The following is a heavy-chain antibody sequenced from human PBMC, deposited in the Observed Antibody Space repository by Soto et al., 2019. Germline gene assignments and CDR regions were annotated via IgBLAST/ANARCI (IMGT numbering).Heavy chain of an antibody. D-gene: IGHD3-10*01. Sequence: QLQLQESGPGLVKPSETLSLTCTVSGGSISSSSYYWGWIRQPPGKGLEWIGSIYYSGSTYYNPSLKSRVTISVDTSKNQFSLKLSSVTAADTAVYYCASMVRGGDYFDYWGQGTLVTVSS. CDR3: ASMVRGGDYFDY. CDR1: GGSISSSSYY. CDR2: IYYSGST. V-gene: IGHV4-39*01. J-gene: IGHJ4*02.